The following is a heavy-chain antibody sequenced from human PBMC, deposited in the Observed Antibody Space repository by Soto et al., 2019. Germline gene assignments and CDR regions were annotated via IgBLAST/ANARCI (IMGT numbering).Heavy chain of an antibody. D-gene: IGHD6-13*01. CDR1: GYTSTSYG. CDR2: INAANGDT. J-gene: IGHJ5*02. V-gene: IGHV1-3*01. CDR3: VRRHVSATGIDWFDP. Sequence: QVQLVQSGTEVKKPGASVKVSCKASGYTSTSYGIHWVRQAPGQRLEWMGWINAANGDTKYSPKFQGRVTITRDTSASTAYMELSSLRSEDTAVYYCVRRHVSATGIDWFDPWGQGTLVTVSS.